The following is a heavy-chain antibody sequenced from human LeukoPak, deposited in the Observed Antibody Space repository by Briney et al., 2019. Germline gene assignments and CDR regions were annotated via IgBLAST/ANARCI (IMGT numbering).Heavy chain of an antibody. CDR2: IYYSGST. CDR3: ARDSRSRRSYYYYYYGMDV. V-gene: IGHV4-59*01. Sequence: SETLSLTCTVSGGSISSYYWSWIRQPPGKGLEWIGYIYYSGSTNYNPSLKSRVTISVDTSKNQFSLKLSSVTAADTAVYYCARDSRSRRSYYYYYYGMDVWGQGTTVTVSS. J-gene: IGHJ6*02. CDR1: GGSISSYY.